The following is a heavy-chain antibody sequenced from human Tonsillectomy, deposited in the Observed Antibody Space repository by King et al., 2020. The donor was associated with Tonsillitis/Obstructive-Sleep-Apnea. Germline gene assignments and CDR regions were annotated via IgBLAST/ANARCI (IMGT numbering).Heavy chain of an antibody. CDR2: IRYDGSNK. D-gene: IGHD5-18*01. V-gene: IGHV3-30*02. CDR1: GFTFSTYG. CDR3: VAPRSGDSYGFDAFDI. Sequence: VQLVESGGGVVQPGGSLRLSCTASGFTFSTYGMHWVRQAPGKGLEWVAFIRYDGSNKYYVDSVKGRFTISRDNSKNTLYLQMNSLRAEDTAAYYCVAPRSGDSYGFDAFDIWGQGTMVTVSS. J-gene: IGHJ3*02.